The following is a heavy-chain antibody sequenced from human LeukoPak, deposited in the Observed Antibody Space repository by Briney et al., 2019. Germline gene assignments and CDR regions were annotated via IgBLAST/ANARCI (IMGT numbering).Heavy chain of an antibody. J-gene: IGHJ5*02. V-gene: IGHV1-69*04. CDR2: IIPILGIA. Sequence: GSSVKVSCKASGGTFSSYAISWVRQAPGQGLEWMGRIIPILGIANYAQKFQGRVTITADKSTSTAYMELSSLRSEDTAVYYCARGLDSNYWFDPWGQGTLVTVSS. CDR3: ARGLDSNYWFDP. D-gene: IGHD4-11*01. CDR1: GGTFSSYA.